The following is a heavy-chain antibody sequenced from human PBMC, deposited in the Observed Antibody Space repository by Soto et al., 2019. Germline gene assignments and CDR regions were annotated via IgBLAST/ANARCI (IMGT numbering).Heavy chain of an antibody. J-gene: IGHJ5*02. CDR1: GFTFSAYA. D-gene: IGHD4-17*01. CDR2: VSHDGTTK. V-gene: IGHV3-30-3*01. CDR3: ARERDYGDNSGAP. Sequence: LRLSCAASGFTFSAYAMHWVRQAPGKGLEWVAVVSHDGTTKTHADAVKGRFTISRDNSKNTMYLQMNNLSAEDTAVYYCARERDYGDNSGAPWGQGTLVTVSS.